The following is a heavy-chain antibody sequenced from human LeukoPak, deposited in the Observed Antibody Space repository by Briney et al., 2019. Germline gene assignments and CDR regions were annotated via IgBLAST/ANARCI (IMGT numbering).Heavy chain of an antibody. V-gene: IGHV5-51*01. CDR3: ASPRGYSNDAFDI. D-gene: IGHD5-18*01. CDR1: GYSFTSYW. J-gene: IGHJ3*02. Sequence: GESLKISCKGSGYSFTSYWIGWVRQMPGKGLEWMGIIYPADSDTRYSPSFQGQVTISADKSISTAYLQWSSLKASDTAMYYCASPRGYSNDAFDIWGQGTMVTVSS. CDR2: IYPADSDT.